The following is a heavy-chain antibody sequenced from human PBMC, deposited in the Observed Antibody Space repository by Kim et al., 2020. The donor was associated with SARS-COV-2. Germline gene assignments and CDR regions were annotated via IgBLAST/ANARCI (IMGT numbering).Heavy chain of an antibody. Sequence: GGSLRLSCAGSGFTFGSYAMSWVRQAPGKGLESISSISGGADRIYYADFVKGRFTISRDNSKNTLYLEMNSLRAEDTAKYYCARSFMSRGVIPDYWGQGTLVTVSS. CDR2: ISGGADRI. CDR1: GFTFGSYA. CDR3: ARSFMSRGVIPDY. J-gene: IGHJ4*02. D-gene: IGHD3-10*01. V-gene: IGHV3-23*01.